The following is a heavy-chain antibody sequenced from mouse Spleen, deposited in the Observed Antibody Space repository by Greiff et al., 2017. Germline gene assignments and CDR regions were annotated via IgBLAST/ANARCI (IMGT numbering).Heavy chain of an antibody. CDR2: IHPNSGST. CDR1: GYTFTSYW. J-gene: IGHJ4*01. D-gene: IGHD2-5*01. Sequence: VQLQQPGAELVKPGASVKLSCKASGYTFTSYWMHWVKQRPGQGLEWIGMIHPNSGSTNYNEKFKSKATLTVDKSSSTAYMQLSSLTSEDSAVYYCARDYSNYWGMDYWGQGTSVTVSS. CDR3: ARDYSNYWGMDY. V-gene: IGHV1-64*01.